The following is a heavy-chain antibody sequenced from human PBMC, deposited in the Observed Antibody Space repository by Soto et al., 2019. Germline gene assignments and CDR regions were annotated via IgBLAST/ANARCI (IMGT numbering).Heavy chain of an antibody. CDR2: VSDYGSNA. CDR1: GFSFSTST. J-gene: IGHJ4*02. Sequence: PGGSLRLSCAASGFSFSTSTMHWVRLTAGKGLEWVALVSDYGSNADYADSVQGRFTNSRDNSKNTLFLQMDSLRPEDTAIYYCAGVRPGDNGYPFFDYWGQGTLVTVSS. V-gene: IGHV3-30-3*01. D-gene: IGHD3-22*01. CDR3: AGVRPGDNGYPFFDY.